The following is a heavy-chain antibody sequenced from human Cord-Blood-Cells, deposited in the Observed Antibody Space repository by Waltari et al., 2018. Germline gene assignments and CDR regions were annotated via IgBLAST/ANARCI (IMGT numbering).Heavy chain of an antibody. CDR2: INPSGGST. CDR1: GYNFANNQ. V-gene: IGHV1-46*01. CDR3: AGSRGIAVA. J-gene: IGHJ4*02. Sequence: QVQLVKSGAEVKKPGASGKGSRKESGYNFANNQMHWARQAPGQGLEWMGIINPSGGSTSYAQKFQGRVTMTSDTSTSTVYMELSSLRSEDTAVYYCAGSRGIAVAWGQGTLVTVSS. D-gene: IGHD6-19*01.